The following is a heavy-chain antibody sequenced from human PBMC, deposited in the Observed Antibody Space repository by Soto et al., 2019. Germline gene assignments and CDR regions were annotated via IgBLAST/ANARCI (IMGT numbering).Heavy chain of an antibody. D-gene: IGHD2-15*01. Sequence: QVQVVQSGPEVRRPGTSVKVSCKAPGHTFKKLGFSWVRQAPGQGLEWMAWIDADTGRPQYAGRSQGRVTLATDTSARTAYMEVRALRSDDTAVFFCSVCPGIHSGGPCLDFWGQGTLVTVSS. V-gene: IGHV1-18*04. CDR1: GHTFKKLG. CDR2: IDADTGRP. CDR3: SVCPGIHSGGPCLDF. J-gene: IGHJ4*02.